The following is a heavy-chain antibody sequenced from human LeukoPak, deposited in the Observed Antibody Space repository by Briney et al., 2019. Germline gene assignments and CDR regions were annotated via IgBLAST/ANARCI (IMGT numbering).Heavy chain of an antibody. J-gene: IGHJ4*02. CDR3: ARYNGGSYKAYDF. CDR2: INSDGSST. D-gene: IGHD1-26*01. V-gene: IGHV3-74*01. CDR1: GFTFNRYW. Sequence: GGSLRLSCAASGFTFNRYWMHWVRQVPGKGLVWVSRINSDGSSTTYADSVKGRFTISRDNARNTLYLQMNSLRAEDTAVYYRARYNGGSYKAYDFWGQGTLVTVSS.